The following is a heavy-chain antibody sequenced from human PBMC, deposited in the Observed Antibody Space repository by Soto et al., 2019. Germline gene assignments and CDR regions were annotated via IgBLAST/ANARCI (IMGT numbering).Heavy chain of an antibody. J-gene: IGHJ6*02. V-gene: IGHV4-34*01. D-gene: IGHD2-2*02. CDR1: GGSFSGYY. CDR2: INHSGST. Sequence: PSETLSLTCAVYGGSFSGYYWSWIRQPPGKGLEWIGEINHSGSTNYNPSLKSRVTISVDTSKNQFSLKLSSVTAADTAVYYCARVNVLVPAAIDYYYYYGMDVWGQGTTVTVSS. CDR3: ARVNVLVPAAIDYYYYYGMDV.